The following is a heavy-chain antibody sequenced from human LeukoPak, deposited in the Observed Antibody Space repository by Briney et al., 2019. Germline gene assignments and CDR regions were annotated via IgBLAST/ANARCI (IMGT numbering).Heavy chain of an antibody. CDR2: IKSKTDGGTT. J-gene: IGHJ4*02. Sequence: GGSLRLSCAASGFTFSNAWMSWVRQAPGKGLEWVGRIKSKTDGGTTDYAAPVKGRFTISRDDSKNTLYLQMNSLRAEDTAVYYCAKDGDSSSWRNPEDFDYWGQGTLVTVSS. V-gene: IGHV3-15*01. CDR3: AKDGDSSSWRNPEDFDY. D-gene: IGHD6-13*01. CDR1: GFTFSNAW.